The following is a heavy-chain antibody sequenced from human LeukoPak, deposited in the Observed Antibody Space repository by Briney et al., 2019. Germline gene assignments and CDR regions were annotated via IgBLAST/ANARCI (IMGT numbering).Heavy chain of an antibody. CDR3: ARQATNYYYYYMDV. D-gene: IGHD5-24*01. Sequence: SETLSLTCTVSGGSISSSSYYWGWIRQPPGTGLEWIGSIYYSGSTYYNPSLKSRVTISVDTSKNQFSLKLSSVTAADTAVYYCARQATNYYYYYMDVWGKGTTVTVSS. V-gene: IGHV4-39*01. CDR1: GGSISSSSYY. CDR2: IYYSGST. J-gene: IGHJ6*03.